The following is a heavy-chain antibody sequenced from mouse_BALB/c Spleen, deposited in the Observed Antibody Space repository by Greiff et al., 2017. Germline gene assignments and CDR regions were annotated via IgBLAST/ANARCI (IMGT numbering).Heavy chain of an antibody. D-gene: IGHD1-1*01. Sequence: EVKLVESGGGLVQPGGSMKLSCVASGFTFSSYWMSWVRQSPEKGLEWVAEIRLKSDNYATHYAESVKGKFTISRDDSKSRLYLQMNSLRAEDTGIYYCTTVVAHFDYWGQGTTLTVSS. CDR3: TTVVAHFDY. CDR1: GFTFSSYW. J-gene: IGHJ2*01. CDR2: IRLKSDNYAT. V-gene: IGHV6-6*02.